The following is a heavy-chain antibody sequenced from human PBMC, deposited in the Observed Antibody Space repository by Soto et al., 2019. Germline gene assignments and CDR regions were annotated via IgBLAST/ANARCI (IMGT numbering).Heavy chain of an antibody. J-gene: IGHJ4*01. Sequence: QVHLEQSGAEVKRPGSSVQVSCKTSGGPFSRYAISWVRQAPGQGLEWVGGIIPKIGTATYAQKFQDRVRITADLSTNSVYMDMTNLKSDDTAVFYCVRVGGQLWNLSDNWGPGTLVTVSS. V-gene: IGHV1-69*01. CDR3: VRVGGQLWNLSDN. CDR2: IIPKIGTA. D-gene: IGHD3-16*01. CDR1: GGPFSRYA.